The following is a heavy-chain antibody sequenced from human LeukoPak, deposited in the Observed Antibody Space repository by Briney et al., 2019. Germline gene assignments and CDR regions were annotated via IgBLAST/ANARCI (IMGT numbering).Heavy chain of an antibody. CDR2: ISSSSSYI. CDR1: GFTFSSYS. J-gene: IGHJ4*02. D-gene: IGHD3-22*01. V-gene: IGHV3-21*01. CDR3: ARSKNLQGYYDSSGYYPQKYYFDY. Sequence: RSGGSLRLSCAASGFTFSSYSMNWVRQAPGKGLEWVSSISSSSSYIYYADSVKGRFTISRDNAKNSLYLQMNSLRAEDTAVYYCARSKNLQGYYDSSGYYPQKYYFDYWGQGTLVTVSS.